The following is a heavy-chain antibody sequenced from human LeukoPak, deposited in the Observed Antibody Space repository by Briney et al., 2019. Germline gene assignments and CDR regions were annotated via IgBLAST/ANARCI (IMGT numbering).Heavy chain of an antibody. Sequence: SETLSLTCTVPNGSISSFYWTWIRQPPGKGLEWIGYIYYTGTTDYNPSLKSRVTISVDTSKNQFSLKLSSVTAADTAVYYCARGYGRYFDYWGQGTLVTVSS. CDR3: ARGYGRYFDY. CDR2: IYYTGTT. CDR1: NGSISSFY. D-gene: IGHD5-18*01. J-gene: IGHJ4*02. V-gene: IGHV4-59*01.